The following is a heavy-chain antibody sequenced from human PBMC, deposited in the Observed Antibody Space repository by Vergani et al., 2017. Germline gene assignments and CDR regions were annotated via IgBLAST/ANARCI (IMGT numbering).Heavy chain of an antibody. CDR1: GFTFSSYA. V-gene: IGHV3-23*01. CDR2: ISGGGGST. Sequence: EVQLLESGGGLVQPGGSLRLPCAASGFTFSSYAMSWARQAPGKGLEWVSPISGGGGSTYYADSVKGRFTISRDNSKNTLYLQMNSLRAEDTAVYYCAKAGIVVPAAITGIRAYYYYYMDVWGKGTTVTVSS. J-gene: IGHJ6*03. D-gene: IGHD2-2*01. CDR3: AKAGIVVPAAITGIRAYYYYYMDV.